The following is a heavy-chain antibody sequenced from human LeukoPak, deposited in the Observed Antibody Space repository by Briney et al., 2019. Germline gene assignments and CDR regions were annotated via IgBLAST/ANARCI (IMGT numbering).Heavy chain of an antibody. CDR3: ARGGFVFDI. D-gene: IGHD3-10*01. CDR2: ITTTDTTK. Sequence: PGGSLRLSYAASGFTFSSYEMNWVRQGPGKGLEWISYITTTDTTKYYTDSVKGRFTISRDNAKNSLYLQMHSLRAEDTAVYYCARGGFVFDIWGQGTVVTVSS. J-gene: IGHJ3*02. V-gene: IGHV3-48*03. CDR1: GFTFSSYE.